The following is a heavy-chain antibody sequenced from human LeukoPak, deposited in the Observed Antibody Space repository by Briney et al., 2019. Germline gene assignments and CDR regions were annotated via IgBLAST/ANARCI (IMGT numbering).Heavy chain of an antibody. D-gene: IGHD6-19*01. CDR1: GFTFSSYS. J-gene: IGHJ4*02. Sequence: GSLRLSCAASGFTFSSYSMNWVRKAPGKGLEWVSSISSSSSYIYYADSVKGRFTISRDNAKNSLYLQMNSLRAEDTAVYYCARGGAVASKFNFDYWGQGTLVTVSS. CDR2: ISSSSSYI. CDR3: ARGGAVASKFNFDY. V-gene: IGHV3-21*01.